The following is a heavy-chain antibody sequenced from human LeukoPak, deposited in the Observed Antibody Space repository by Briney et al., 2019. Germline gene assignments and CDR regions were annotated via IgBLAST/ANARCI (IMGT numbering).Heavy chain of an antibody. Sequence: KPGGSLRLSCAASGFTFSSYSMNWVRQAPGKGLEWVSSISSSSSYIYYADSVKGRFTISRDNSKNTLYLQMNSLRAEDTAVYYCAKPLGRGYYFDYWGQGTLVTVSS. V-gene: IGHV3-21*04. CDR2: ISSSSSYI. J-gene: IGHJ4*02. CDR1: GFTFSSYS. D-gene: IGHD3-10*01. CDR3: AKPLGRGYYFDY.